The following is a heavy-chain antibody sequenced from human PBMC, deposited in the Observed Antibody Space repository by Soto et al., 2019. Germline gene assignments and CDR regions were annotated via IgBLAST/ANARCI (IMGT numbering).Heavy chain of an antibody. J-gene: IGHJ4*02. CDR3: AGSIAADGTFGPQGY. CDR1: GFTFSSYA. D-gene: IGHD6-13*01. CDR2: ISGSGGIT. V-gene: IGHV3-23*01. Sequence: PGGSLRLSCAASGFTFSSYAMSWVRQAPGKGLEWVSAISGSGGITYYADSVKGRFTISRDNSKNTLYLQMNSLRAEDTAVYYCAGSIAADGTFGPQGYWGQGTLVTVSS.